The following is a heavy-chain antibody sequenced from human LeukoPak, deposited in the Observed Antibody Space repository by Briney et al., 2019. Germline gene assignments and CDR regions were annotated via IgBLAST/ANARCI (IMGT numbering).Heavy chain of an antibody. J-gene: IGHJ4*02. CDR1: GYTFTGYY. Sequence: GASVKVSCKASGYTFTGYYMHWVRQAPGQGLEWMGWINPNSGGTNYAQKFQGWVTMTRDTSISTAYMELSRLRSDDTAVYYCARAKQQVRFPFDHWGQGTLVTVSP. CDR2: INPNSGGT. D-gene: IGHD6-13*01. V-gene: IGHV1-2*04. CDR3: ARAKQQVRFPFDH.